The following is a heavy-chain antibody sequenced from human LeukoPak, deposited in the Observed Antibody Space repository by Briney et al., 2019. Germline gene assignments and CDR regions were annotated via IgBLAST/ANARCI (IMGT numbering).Heavy chain of an antibody. CDR2: MYPSGKS. CDR3: ARDRIVVVPAAMGGGYYYGMDV. CDR1: GGSIHNNY. D-gene: IGHD2-2*01. Sequence: SETLSLTCTVSGGSIHNNYWSWIRQSPGKGLEWIGSMYPSGKSDYSPSLKNRVTMSIDTSKNQFSLKLSSVTAADTAVYYCARDRIVVVPAAMGGGYYYGMDVWGKGPRSPSPQ. V-gene: IGHV4-59*01. J-gene: IGHJ6*01.